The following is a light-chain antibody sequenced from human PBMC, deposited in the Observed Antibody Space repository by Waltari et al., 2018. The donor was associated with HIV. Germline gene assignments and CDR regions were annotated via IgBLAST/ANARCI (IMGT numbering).Light chain of an antibody. V-gene: IGLV3-25*03. J-gene: IGLJ7*01. CDR3: QLPGSSGTDVV. Sequence: SYELTQPPSVSVSPGQTARITCSGDGLSNQYVYWYQQKPGQAPVLVIYKDSERPSGIPERFSGSSSGTIVTLTISGVQAEDEADYYCQLPGSSGTDVVFGGGTQLTVL. CDR2: KDS. CDR1: GLSNQY.